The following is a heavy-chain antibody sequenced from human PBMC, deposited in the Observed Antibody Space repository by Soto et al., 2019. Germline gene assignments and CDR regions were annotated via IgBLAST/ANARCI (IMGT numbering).Heavy chain of an antibody. CDR3: AKDLLPNTVTTCGS. CDR1: GFTFDSYG. D-gene: IGHD4-17*01. J-gene: IGHJ5*02. V-gene: IGHV3-30*18. CDR2: ISSDGNNK. Sequence: QVQLVESGGGVVQPGRSLRLSCAASGFTFDSYGMHWVRQAPGKGLEWVAVISSDGNNKYYADSVKGRFTISRDNFKXXXXXXXXXXXADDTAXYYXAKDLLPNTVTTCGSWGQGTLVTVSS.